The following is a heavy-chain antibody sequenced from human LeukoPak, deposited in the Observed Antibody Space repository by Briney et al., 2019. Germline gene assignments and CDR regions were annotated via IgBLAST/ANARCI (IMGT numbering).Heavy chain of an antibody. J-gene: IGHJ4*02. D-gene: IGHD5-12*01. CDR3: AKGSGYDSDYFDY. V-gene: IGHV3-9*01. CDR2: ISWNSGSI. Sequence: GGSLRLSCAASGFTFDDYAMHWVRQAPGKGLEWVSGISWNSGSIGYADSVRGRFTISRDNAKNSLYLQMNSLRAEDTALYYCAKGSGYDSDYFDYWGQGTLVTVSS. CDR1: GFTFDDYA.